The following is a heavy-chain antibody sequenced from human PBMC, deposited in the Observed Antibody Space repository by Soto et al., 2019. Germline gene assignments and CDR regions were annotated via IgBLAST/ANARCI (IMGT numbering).Heavy chain of an antibody. D-gene: IGHD3-10*01. CDR2: ISYDGSNK. V-gene: IGHV3-30-3*01. Sequence: GESLRLSCAASGFTFSSYAMHWVRQAPGKGLEWVAVISYDGSNKYYADSVKGRFTISRDNSKNTLYLQMNSLRAEDTAVYYCARGAMVRRTFDYWGQGTLVTVSS. CDR3: ARGAMVRRTFDY. J-gene: IGHJ4*02. CDR1: GFTFSSYA.